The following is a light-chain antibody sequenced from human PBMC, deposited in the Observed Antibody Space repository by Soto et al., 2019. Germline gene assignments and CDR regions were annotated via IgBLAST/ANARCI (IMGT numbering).Light chain of an antibody. V-gene: IGKV3-11*01. Sequence: EIVLTQSPGTLSLSPGERATLSCRASQSVLTYLAWYQQKPGQAPRLLIYDASNRATGIPARFSGTGSGTDFTLTINNLEPEDFAVYYCQVRTNWSIAFGRGTRLEIK. CDR2: DAS. CDR1: QSVLTY. J-gene: IGKJ5*01. CDR3: QVRTNWSIA.